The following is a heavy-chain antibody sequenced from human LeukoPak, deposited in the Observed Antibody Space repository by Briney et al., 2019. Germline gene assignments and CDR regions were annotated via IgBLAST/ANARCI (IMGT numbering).Heavy chain of an antibody. J-gene: IGHJ4*02. D-gene: IGHD2-2*01. V-gene: IGHV3-23*01. CDR3: AKDRRACSSSSCYYRFDY. CDR1: EFTFSSYA. Sequence: GGSLRLSCAASEFTFSSYAMSWVRQAPGKGLKWVSAISDSGGSTYYADSVKGRFTISRDNSKNTVYLQMNSLRAEDTAVYYCAKDRRACSSSSCYYRFDYWGQGTLVTVSS. CDR2: ISDSGGST.